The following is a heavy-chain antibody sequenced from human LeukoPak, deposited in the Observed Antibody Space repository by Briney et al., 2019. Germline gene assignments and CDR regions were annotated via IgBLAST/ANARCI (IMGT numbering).Heavy chain of an antibody. J-gene: IGHJ5*02. D-gene: IGHD6-13*01. V-gene: IGHV4-30-2*01. CDR3: AREILSAAGTRFDP. CDR2: IYHSGNT. CDR1: GGSISSDGYS. Sequence: SETLSLTCAVSGGSISSDGYSWSWLRQPPGKGLEWIGYIYHSGNTYYNPSLKSRVTISVDRSKNHFSLNLSSVTAADTAVYYCAREILSAAGTRFDPWGQGTLVTVSS.